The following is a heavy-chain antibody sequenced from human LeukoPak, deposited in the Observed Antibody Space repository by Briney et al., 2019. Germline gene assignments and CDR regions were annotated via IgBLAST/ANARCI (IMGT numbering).Heavy chain of an antibody. J-gene: IGHJ4*02. Sequence: VGSPRLSSAPSGFTLRSYAMRWVPAGPGERRGCVSAMSGSGGSTYYADSVKGRFTISRDNSKNTLYLQMNSLRAEDTAVYYCAKDPRYQLPGPLDYWGQGTLVTVSS. D-gene: IGHD2-2*01. V-gene: IGHV3-23*01. CDR2: MSGSGGST. CDR1: GFTLRSYA. CDR3: AKDPRYQLPGPLDY.